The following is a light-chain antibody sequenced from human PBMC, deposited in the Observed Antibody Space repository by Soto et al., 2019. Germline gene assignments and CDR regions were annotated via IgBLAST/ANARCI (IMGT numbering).Light chain of an antibody. CDR2: EVS. Sequence: QSALTQPASVSGSPGQSITISCTGTSSDVGGYNYVSWYQEHPGKAPKLMIYEVSNRPSGVSNRFSGSKSGNTASLTISGLQAEDEADYYCQSYDSSLRVVFGGGTKVTVL. CDR3: QSYDSSLRVV. CDR1: SSDVGGYNY. J-gene: IGLJ3*02. V-gene: IGLV2-14*01.